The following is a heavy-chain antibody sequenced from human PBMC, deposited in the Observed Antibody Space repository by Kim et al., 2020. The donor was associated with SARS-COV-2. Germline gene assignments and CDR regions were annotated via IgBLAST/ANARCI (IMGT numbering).Heavy chain of an antibody. D-gene: IGHD6-13*01. V-gene: IGHV4-34*01. J-gene: IGHJ6*03. Sequence: LKRRVTISVDTSKNQFSLKLSAVTAADTAVYYCARAVSAVSIYYYYYYMDVWGKGTTVTVSS. CDR3: ARAVSAVSIYYYYYYMDV.